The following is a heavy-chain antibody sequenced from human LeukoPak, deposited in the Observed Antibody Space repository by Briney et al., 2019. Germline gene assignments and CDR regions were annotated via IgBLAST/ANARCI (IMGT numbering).Heavy chain of an antibody. CDR1: GFTFSSYA. CDR2: ISGSGGST. D-gene: IGHD2-2*01. V-gene: IGHV3-23*01. Sequence: PGGSLRLSCAASGFTFSSYAMSWVRQAPGKGLEWVSAISGSGGSTYYADSVKGRFTISRDNSKNTLYLQMNSLGAEDTAVYYCARGLLSSQQPDYYYYGMDVWGQGTTVTVSS. J-gene: IGHJ6*02. CDR3: ARGLLSSQQPDYYYYGMDV.